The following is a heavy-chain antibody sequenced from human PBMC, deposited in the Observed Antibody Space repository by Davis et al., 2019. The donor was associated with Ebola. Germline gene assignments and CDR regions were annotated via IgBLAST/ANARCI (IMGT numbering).Heavy chain of an antibody. D-gene: IGHD1-26*01. V-gene: IGHV3-33*08. CDR3: ARVGGSYYADH. CDR2: IYYDGTTK. J-gene: IGHJ4*02. CDR1: GFTLSSYG. Sequence: PGGSLRLSCAASGFTLSSYGLHWVRQAPGKGLEWVAIIYYDGTTKYYSDSVRGRFAISRDNSKNTLYLQLSRLRAEDTAVYYCARVGGSYYADHWGQGTLVTVSS.